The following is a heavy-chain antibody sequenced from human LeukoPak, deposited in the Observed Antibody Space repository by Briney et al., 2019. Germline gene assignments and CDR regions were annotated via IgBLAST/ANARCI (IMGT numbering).Heavy chain of an antibody. CDR3: ARVFNTVGFDY. Sequence: AGGSLRLSCAASGFTFSYYAMNWVRQAPGKGLEWVASIKPDGGEKFSVDSVKGRFTISRDNARNSLDLQMNSLRAEDTAVYYCARVFNTVGFDYWGQGILVTVSS. CDR2: IKPDGGEK. CDR1: GFTFSYYA. D-gene: IGHD4-23*01. V-gene: IGHV3-7*01. J-gene: IGHJ4*02.